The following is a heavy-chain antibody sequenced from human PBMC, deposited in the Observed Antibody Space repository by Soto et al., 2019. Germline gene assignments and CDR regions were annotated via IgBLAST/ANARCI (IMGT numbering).Heavy chain of an antibody. CDR1: GGTFSTYA. D-gene: IGHD3-22*01. CDR3: ARGVHYDSSGYYYFY. V-gene: IGHV1-69*13. J-gene: IGHJ4*02. Sequence: GASVKVSCKASGGTFSTYAIDWVRQAPGQGLEWMGGIIPLFGTAKYAQNFQDRITITADESTNTAYMELRSLRSQDTAVYYCARGVHYDSSGYYYFYWGQGTLVTVSS. CDR2: IIPLFGTA.